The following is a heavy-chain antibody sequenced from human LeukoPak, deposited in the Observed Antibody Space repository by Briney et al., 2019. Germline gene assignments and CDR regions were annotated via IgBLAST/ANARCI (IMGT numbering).Heavy chain of an antibody. V-gene: IGHV3-23*01. CDR1: GFTFSSYA. CDR3: AKDHTPFRDYFDY. J-gene: IGHJ4*02. Sequence: PGGSLRLSCAASGFTFSSYAMSWVRRAPGQGLEWFSAISGSVGSTYYADSVKGRFTISRANSKNTLYLKRNSLRAEARAVCTWAKDHTPFRDYFDYWGQGTLVTVSS. D-gene: IGHD3-10*01. CDR2: ISGSVGST.